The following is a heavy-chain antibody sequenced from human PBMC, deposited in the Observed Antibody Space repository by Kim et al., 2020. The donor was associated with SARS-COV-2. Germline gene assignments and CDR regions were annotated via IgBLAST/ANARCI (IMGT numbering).Heavy chain of an antibody. J-gene: IGHJ4*02. Sequence: SETLSLTCTVSGGSISSSSYYWGWIRQPPGKGLEWIGSIYYSGSTYYNPSLKSRVTISVDTSKNQFSLKLSSVTAADTAVYYCARQTTVVTLRFDYWGQGTLVTVSS. CDR2: IYYSGST. CDR1: GGSISSSSYY. D-gene: IGHD4-17*01. V-gene: IGHV4-39*01. CDR3: ARQTTVVTLRFDY.